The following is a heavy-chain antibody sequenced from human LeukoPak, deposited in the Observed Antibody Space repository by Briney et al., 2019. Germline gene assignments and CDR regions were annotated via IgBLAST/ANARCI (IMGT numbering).Heavy chain of an antibody. Sequence: SETLSLTCTVSGGSISSSSYYWGWIRQPPGKGLEWIGSIYYSGSTCYNPSLKSRVTISVDTSKNQFSLKLSSVTAADTAVYYCARPDYYAHSIDYWGQGTLVTVSS. V-gene: IGHV4-39*01. CDR3: ARPDYYAHSIDY. CDR1: GGSISSSSYY. CDR2: IYYSGST. D-gene: IGHD3-10*01. J-gene: IGHJ4*02.